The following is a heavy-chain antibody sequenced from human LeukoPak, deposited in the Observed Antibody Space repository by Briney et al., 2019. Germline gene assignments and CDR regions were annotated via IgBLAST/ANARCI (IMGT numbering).Heavy chain of an antibody. CDR3: ASLQSSYYYMDV. D-gene: IGHD4-11*01. CDR2: INHSGST. J-gene: IGHJ6*03. CDR1: GGSFSGYY. V-gene: IGHV4-34*01. Sequence: SETLSLTCAVYGGSFSGYYWSWIRQPPGKGLEWIGEINHSGSTNYNPSLKSRVTISVDTSKNQFSLKLSSVTAAGTAVYYCASLQSSYYYMDVWGKGTTVTISS.